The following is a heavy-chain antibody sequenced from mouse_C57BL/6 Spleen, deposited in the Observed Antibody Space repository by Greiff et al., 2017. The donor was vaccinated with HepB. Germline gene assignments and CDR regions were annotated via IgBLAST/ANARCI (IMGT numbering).Heavy chain of an antibody. Sequence: EVHLVESGGGLVQPGGSMKLSCVASGFTFSNYWMNWVRQSPEKGLEWVAQIRLKSDNYATHYAESVKGRFTISRDDSKSSVYLQMNNLRAEDTGIYYCTGHYSSWFAYWGQGTLVTVSA. J-gene: IGHJ3*01. CDR1: GFTFSNYW. D-gene: IGHD2-12*01. CDR3: TGHYSSWFAY. CDR2: IRLKSDNYAT. V-gene: IGHV6-3*01.